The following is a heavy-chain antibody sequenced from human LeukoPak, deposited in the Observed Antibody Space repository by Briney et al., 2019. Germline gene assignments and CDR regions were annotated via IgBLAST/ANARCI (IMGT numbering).Heavy chain of an antibody. Sequence: SEALSLTCTVSGGSISSYYWSWIRQPPGKGLEWIGYIYYSGSTNYNPSLKSRVTISVDTSKNQFSLKLSSVTAADTAVYYCARDTGSSGVDYWGQGTLVTVSS. CDR1: GGSISSYY. V-gene: IGHV4-59*01. J-gene: IGHJ4*02. D-gene: IGHD6-19*01. CDR3: ARDTGSSGVDY. CDR2: IYYSGST.